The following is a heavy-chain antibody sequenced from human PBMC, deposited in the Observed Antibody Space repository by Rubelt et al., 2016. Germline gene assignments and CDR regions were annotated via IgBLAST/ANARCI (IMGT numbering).Heavy chain of an antibody. CDR2: ISGSGGDT. V-gene: IGHV3-23*01. D-gene: IGHD3-10*01. J-gene: IGHJ4*02. CDR1: GFPFSTYA. CDR3: ARDRAFNSFDY. Sequence: GESLRLSCAASGFPFSTYAMSWVRQAPGKGLEWVSGISGSGGDTFYADSVKGRFTISRDNSKNTLYLQMNSLRAEDTAVYYCARDRAFNSFDYWGQGTLVTVSS.